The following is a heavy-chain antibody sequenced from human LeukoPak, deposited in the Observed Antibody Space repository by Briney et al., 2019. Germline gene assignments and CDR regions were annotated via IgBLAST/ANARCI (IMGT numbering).Heavy chain of an antibody. CDR1: GFTVSSNY. J-gene: IGHJ4*02. Sequence: GGSLRLSCAASGFTVSSNYMSWVRQAPGKGLEWVSVIYSGGSTYYADSVKGRFTISRDNSKNTLYLQMNSLRAEDTAVYYCAREQGRGWHLEDCWGQGTLVTVSS. CDR2: IYSGGST. CDR3: AREQGRGWHLEDC. D-gene: IGHD6-19*01. V-gene: IGHV3-66*01.